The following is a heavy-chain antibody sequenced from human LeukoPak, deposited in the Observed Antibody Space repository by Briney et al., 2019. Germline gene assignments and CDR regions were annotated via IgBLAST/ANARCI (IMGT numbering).Heavy chain of an antibody. J-gene: IGHJ3*02. V-gene: IGHV3-53*01. D-gene: IGHD3-22*01. Sequence: PGGSLRLSCAASGFTVSSNYMSWVRQAPGKGLEWVSVIYSGGSTYYADSVKGRFAISRDNSKNTLYLQMNSLRAEDTAVYYCARYRLYDSSGYPRGNAFDIWGQGTMVTDSS. CDR1: GFTVSSNY. CDR2: IYSGGST. CDR3: ARYRLYDSSGYPRGNAFDI.